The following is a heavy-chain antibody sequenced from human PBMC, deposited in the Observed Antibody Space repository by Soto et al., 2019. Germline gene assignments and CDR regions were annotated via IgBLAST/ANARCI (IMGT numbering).Heavy chain of an antibody. D-gene: IGHD6-13*01. CDR3: AKARDTSTWSGDLYHGMDV. J-gene: IGHJ6*02. CDR2: IWYDGSNK. V-gene: IGHV3-33*06. CDR1: GFTFSSYG. Sequence: GGSLRLSCAASGFTFSSYGMHWVRQAPGKGLEWVAVIWYDGSNKYYADSVKGRFTISRDNSKNTLYLQMNSLRAEDTAVYYCAKARDTSTWSGDLYHGMDVWGQGTAVTVSS.